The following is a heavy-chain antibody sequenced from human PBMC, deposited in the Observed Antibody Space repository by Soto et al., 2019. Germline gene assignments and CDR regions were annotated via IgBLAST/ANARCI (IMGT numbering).Heavy chain of an antibody. V-gene: IGHV4-4*07. J-gene: IGHJ4*02. CDR2: IYTSGST. CDR3: ATHAQDPGRDY. CDR1: GGSISSYY. Sequence: PSETLSLTCTVSGGSISSYYWSWIRQPAGKGLEWIGRIYTSGSTNYNPSLKSRVTLSVDTSKNQFSLKLSSVTAADTAVYYCATHAQDPGRDYWGQGTLVTVSS.